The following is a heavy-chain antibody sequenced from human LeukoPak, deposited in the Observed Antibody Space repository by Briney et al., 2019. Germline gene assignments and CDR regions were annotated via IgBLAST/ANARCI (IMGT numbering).Heavy chain of an antibody. J-gene: IGHJ4*02. V-gene: IGHV1-69*06. Sequence: GASVKVSCKASGGTFSTYGISWVRQAPGQGLEWMGGIVPNSGTADYAQKFQGGVTTTADKSTSTAYMELSSLRTEDTAVYYCASRPAIAAAGDYWGQGTLVTVPS. D-gene: IGHD6-13*01. CDR3: ASRPAIAAAGDY. CDR2: IVPNSGTA. CDR1: GGTFSTYG.